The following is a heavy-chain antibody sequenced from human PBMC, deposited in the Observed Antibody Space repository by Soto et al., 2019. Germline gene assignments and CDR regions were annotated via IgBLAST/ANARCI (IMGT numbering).Heavy chain of an antibody. Sequence: EVQLVDSGGGLVQPGGSLRISCAVSGFTFSDYYMNWVRQTPGTGMEWVGRSRNRANGYPTSFAASVKGRFAISRDDSKNSLYLQMNSLNIEDTAVYYCVRVKTGGAFDIWGLGTMVTVSS. J-gene: IGHJ3*02. V-gene: IGHV3-72*01. D-gene: IGHD3-16*01. CDR2: SRNRANGYPT. CDR3: VRVKTGGAFDI. CDR1: GFTFSDYY.